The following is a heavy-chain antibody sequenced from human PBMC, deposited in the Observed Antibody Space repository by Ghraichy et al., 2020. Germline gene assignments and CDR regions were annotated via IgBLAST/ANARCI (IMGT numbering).Heavy chain of an antibody. J-gene: IGHJ5*02. CDR2: IDTAGDT. CDR1: GFTLNYYD. CDR3: ARWMCDVFTGARCWFDP. Sequence: GESLNISCAASGFTLNYYDMHWIRLVPGKGLEWVSSIDTAGDTYYLGSVKGRFTTSRENGKNSFLLQMNSLRAGDTAVYYCARWMCDVFTGARCWFDPWGQGTQVTVSS. V-gene: IGHV3-13*01. D-gene: IGHD3-9*01.